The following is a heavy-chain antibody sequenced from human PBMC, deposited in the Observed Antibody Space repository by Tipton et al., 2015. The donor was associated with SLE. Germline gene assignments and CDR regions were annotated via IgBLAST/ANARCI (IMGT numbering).Heavy chain of an antibody. Sequence: TLSLTCNVSGGSITNPSFYWGWIRQPPGKGLEWIGSIYHIGRTTYNPSLKSRVTISVDTSKSQFSLRLSSVTAADTAVYYCAGIAARTEFDYWGQGTLVTVSP. J-gene: IGHJ4*02. D-gene: IGHD6-6*01. CDR3: AGIAARTEFDY. CDR2: IYHIGRT. CDR1: GGSITNPSFY. V-gene: IGHV4-39*01.